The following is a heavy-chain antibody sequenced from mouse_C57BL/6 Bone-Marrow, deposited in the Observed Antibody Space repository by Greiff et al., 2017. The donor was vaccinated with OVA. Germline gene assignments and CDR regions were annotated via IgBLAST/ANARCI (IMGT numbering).Heavy chain of an antibody. J-gene: IGHJ4*01. CDR3: AEGSTVVADAMDY. Sequence: EVKLMESGPELVKPGASVKMSCKASGYTFTDYNMHWVKQSHGKSLEWIGYINPNNGGTSYNQKFKGKATLTVNKSSSTAYMELRSLTSEDSAVYYCAEGSTVVADAMDYWGQGTSVTVSS. D-gene: IGHD1-1*01. V-gene: IGHV1-22*01. CDR1: GYTFTDYN. CDR2: INPNNGGT.